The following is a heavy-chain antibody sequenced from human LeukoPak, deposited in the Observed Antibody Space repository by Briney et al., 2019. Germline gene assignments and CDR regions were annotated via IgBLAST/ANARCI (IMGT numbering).Heavy chain of an antibody. J-gene: IGHJ4*02. V-gene: IGHV1-8*02. CDR3: ARGDLYSAG. Sequence: ASVKVSCKASGGTFSSYAISWVRQATGQGLEWMGWMNPNSSNTGYAQKFQGRVTMTRNTSISTAYMELSSLRSEDTAVYYCARGDLYSAGWGQGTLVTVSS. CDR1: GGTFSSYA. D-gene: IGHD2-15*01. CDR2: MNPNSSNT.